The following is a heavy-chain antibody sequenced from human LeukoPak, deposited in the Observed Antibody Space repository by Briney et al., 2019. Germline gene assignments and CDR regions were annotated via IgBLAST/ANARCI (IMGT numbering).Heavy chain of an antibody. CDR2: IYSGGST. V-gene: IGHV3-53*01. Sequence: GGSLRLSCAASGFTVSSNYMSWVRQAPGKGLEWVSVIYSGGSTYYADSVKGRFTISRDNSKNTLYLQMNSLRAEVTAIYYCAKEYTGTFSPFPSYFDNWGQGTLVTVSS. CDR3: AKEYTGTFSPFPSYFDN. J-gene: IGHJ4*02. D-gene: IGHD1-26*01. CDR1: GFTVSSNY.